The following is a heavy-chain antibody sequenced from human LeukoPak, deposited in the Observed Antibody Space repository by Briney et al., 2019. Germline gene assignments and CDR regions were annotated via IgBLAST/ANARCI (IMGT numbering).Heavy chain of an antibody. CDR1: GGSISSTIYY. D-gene: IGHD3-3*01. CDR3: ARHLGGSGSTDAFDI. J-gene: IGHJ3*02. V-gene: IGHV4-39*01. Sequence: SETLSLTCTVSGGSISSTIYYCAWIRQPPGKGLEWIGSIYYGGKTYYNPSLRSRVTASVDTSKNQFSLKLSSVTAAGTAVYYCARHLGGSGSTDAFDIWGQGTVVTVSS. CDR2: IYYGGKT.